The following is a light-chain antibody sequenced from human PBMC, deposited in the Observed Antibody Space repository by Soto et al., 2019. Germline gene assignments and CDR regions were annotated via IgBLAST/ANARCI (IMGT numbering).Light chain of an antibody. Sequence: EIVMSQSPATLYVSPGERATLSCRASQSVSINLAWYQQKPGQAPRLLIYAASTRATGIPARFSGSGYGTEFTLTISSLQSEDFAVYYCQQYNNWPPWTFGQGTKE. J-gene: IGKJ1*01. CDR1: QSVSIN. V-gene: IGKV3-15*01. CDR2: AAS. CDR3: QQYNNWPPWT.